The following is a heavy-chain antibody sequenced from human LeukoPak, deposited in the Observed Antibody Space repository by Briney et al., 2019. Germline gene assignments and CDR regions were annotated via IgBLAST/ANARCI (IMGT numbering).Heavy chain of an antibody. CDR3: ARTAAGYDILTGYYENYFDY. D-gene: IGHD3-9*01. J-gene: IGHJ4*02. CDR2: IYPGDSDT. Sequence: GESLKISCKGPGYSFTSYWIGWVRQMPGKGLEWMGIIYPGDSDTRYSPSFQGQVTISADKSISTAYLQWSSLKASDTAMYYCARTAAGYDILTGYYENYFDYWGQGTLVTVSS. V-gene: IGHV5-51*01. CDR1: GYSFTSYW.